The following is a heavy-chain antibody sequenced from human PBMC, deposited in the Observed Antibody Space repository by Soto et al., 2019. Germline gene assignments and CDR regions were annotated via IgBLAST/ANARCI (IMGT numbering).Heavy chain of an antibody. J-gene: IGHJ4*02. CDR3: ANAHHPDFWSGFKD. CDR2: VSASGSST. D-gene: IGHD3-3*01. CDR1: GFTFSTCA. Sequence: EMQLVESGGGLVQPGGSLRLSCAASGFTFSTCAMSWVRQTPGKGLEWVSAVSASGSSTYYADSLKGRFTISRDNSKNTLYLQMNRLRAEDTAKYYCANAHHPDFWSGFKDWGQGTLVTVSS. V-gene: IGHV3-23*04.